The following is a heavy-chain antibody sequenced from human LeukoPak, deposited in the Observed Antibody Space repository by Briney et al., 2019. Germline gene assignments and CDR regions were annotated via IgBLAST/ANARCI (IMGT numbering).Heavy chain of an antibody. D-gene: IGHD4-17*01. CDR3: ARDAGQQRVRYYFDY. CDR1: GFTSSSYG. CDR2: IWYDGSNK. V-gene: IGHV3-33*01. Sequence: PGGSLRHSCAASGFTSSSYGMHWVRQAPGKGLEWVAVIWYDGSNKYYADSVKGRFTISRDNSKNTLYLQMNSLRAEDTAVYYCARDAGQQRVRYYFDYWGQGTLVTVSS. J-gene: IGHJ4*02.